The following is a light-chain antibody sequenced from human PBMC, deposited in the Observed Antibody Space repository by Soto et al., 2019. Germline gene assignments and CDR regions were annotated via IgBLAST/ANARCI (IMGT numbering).Light chain of an antibody. CDR2: EVT. V-gene: IGLV2-8*01. CDR3: FSFAGSTVL. J-gene: IGLJ2*01. CDR1: SSDVGAYNY. Sequence: QSALTQPPSASGSPGQSVTISCTGTSSDVGAYNYVSWYQQHPGKAPKLMILEVTKRPSGVPDRFSGSKSGNTASLTVSGLQAEDEADYYCFSFAGSTVLFGGGTKVT.